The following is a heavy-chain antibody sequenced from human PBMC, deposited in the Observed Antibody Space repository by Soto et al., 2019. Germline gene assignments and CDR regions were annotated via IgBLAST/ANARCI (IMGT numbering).Heavy chain of an antibody. CDR2: ISYDGSDR. J-gene: IGHJ5*02. V-gene: IGHV3-30*03. CDR1: GFTFSSYG. CDR3: ARTAGYDYGWGSSGLAP. D-gene: IGHD3-16*01. Sequence: QVQLVESGGGVVQPGRSLRLSCAASGFTFSSYGMHWVRQAPGKGLEWVAVISYDGSDRYYADSVKGRFTISRDDSKNTLFLQMNSLRAEDTAVYYCARTAGYDYGWGSSGLAPWGQGTLVTVSS.